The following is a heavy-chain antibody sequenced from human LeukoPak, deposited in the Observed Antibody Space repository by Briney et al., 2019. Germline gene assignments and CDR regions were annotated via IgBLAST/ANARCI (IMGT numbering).Heavy chain of an antibody. Sequence: SETLSLTCAVSGGSFSGYYWSWIRQPPGKGLEWIGEINHSGSTNYNPSLKSRVTISVDTSKNQFSLKLSSVTAADTAVYYCARDGPEGYWGQGTLVTVSS. CDR3: ARDGPEGY. CDR1: GGSFSGYY. J-gene: IGHJ4*02. V-gene: IGHV4-34*01. CDR2: INHSGST.